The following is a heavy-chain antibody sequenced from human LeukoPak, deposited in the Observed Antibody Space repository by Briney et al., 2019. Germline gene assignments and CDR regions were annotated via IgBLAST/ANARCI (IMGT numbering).Heavy chain of an antibody. Sequence: ASVKVSCKASGYTFTSYCMHWVRQAPGQGLEWMGIINPSGGSTSYARKFQGRVTMTRDTSTSTVYMELSSLRSEDTAVYYCARDLADYVWGSYRYPDYWGQGTLVTVSS. V-gene: IGHV1-46*01. D-gene: IGHD3-16*02. CDR3: ARDLADYVWGSYRYPDY. J-gene: IGHJ4*02. CDR1: GYTFTSYC. CDR2: INPSGGST.